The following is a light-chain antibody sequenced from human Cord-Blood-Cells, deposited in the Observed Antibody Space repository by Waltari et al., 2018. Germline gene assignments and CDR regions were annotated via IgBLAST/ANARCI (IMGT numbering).Light chain of an antibody. CDR1: RSDGGGYNY. CDR2: DVS. V-gene: IGLV2-14*01. J-gene: IGLJ3*02. Sequence: QVALTQPASVSGSPGQSITLPCPGTRSDGGGYNYVSWYQQHPGKAPKPMIYDVSNRPSGVSNRFSGSKSGNTASLTISGLQAEDEADYYCSSYTSSSTLVFGGGTKLTVL. CDR3: SSYTSSSTLV.